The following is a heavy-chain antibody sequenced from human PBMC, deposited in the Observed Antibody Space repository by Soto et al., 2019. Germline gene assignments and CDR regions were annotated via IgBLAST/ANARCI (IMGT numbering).Heavy chain of an antibody. CDR2: INPNSGGT. Sequence: ASVKVSCKASGYTFTGYYMHWVRQAPGQGLEWMGWINPNSGGTNYAQKFQGWVTMTRDTSISTAYMELGRLRSDDTAVYYCARERVVVAANYYYYYMDVWGKGTTVTVSS. CDR1: GYTFTGYY. J-gene: IGHJ6*03. V-gene: IGHV1-2*04. D-gene: IGHD2-15*01. CDR3: ARERVVVAANYYYYYMDV.